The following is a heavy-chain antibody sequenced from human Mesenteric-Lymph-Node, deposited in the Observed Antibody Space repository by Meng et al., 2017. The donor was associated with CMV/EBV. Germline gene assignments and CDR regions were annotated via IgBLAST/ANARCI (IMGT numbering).Heavy chain of an antibody. Sequence: SGFAVSTYAMHWVRQAPGKGLEWVAGLSYDGSNTYYADSVKGRFTISRDNSLNTLFLQMTSLRAEDTAVYYCAKDRYGGHSKVFENWGQGALVTVSS. V-gene: IGHV3-30*04. D-gene: IGHD4-23*01. J-gene: IGHJ4*02. CDR2: LSYDGSNT. CDR1: GFAVSTYA. CDR3: AKDRYGGHSKVFEN.